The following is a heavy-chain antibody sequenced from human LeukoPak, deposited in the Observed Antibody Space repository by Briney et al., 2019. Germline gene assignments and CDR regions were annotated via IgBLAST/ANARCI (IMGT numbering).Heavy chain of an antibody. V-gene: IGHV3-30*02. CDR3: AKESITIFGVVILAY. Sequence: GGSLRLSCAASGFTFSSYGMHWVRQAPGKGLEWVAFIRYDGSNKYYADSVKDRFTISRDNSKNTLYLQMNSLRAEDTAVYYCAKESITIFGVVILAYWGQGTLVTVSS. J-gene: IGHJ4*02. D-gene: IGHD3-3*01. CDR1: GFTFSSYG. CDR2: IRYDGSNK.